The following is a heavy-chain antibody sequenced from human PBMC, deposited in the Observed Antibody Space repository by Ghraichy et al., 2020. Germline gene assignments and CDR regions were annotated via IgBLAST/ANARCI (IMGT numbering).Heavy chain of an antibody. J-gene: IGHJ6*03. Sequence: SQTLSLTCTVSGGSIGSYYWSWLRQPPGKGLEWIAYIYYSGNINYNPSLKSRVTMSVDTSKNQFSLKLSSVTAADTAVYYCARESFDILTGSPSCYYYYMDVWGKGTTVTVSS. CDR1: GGSIGSYY. V-gene: IGHV4-59*01. CDR2: IYYSGNI. CDR3: ARESFDILTGSPSCYYYYMDV. D-gene: IGHD3-9*01.